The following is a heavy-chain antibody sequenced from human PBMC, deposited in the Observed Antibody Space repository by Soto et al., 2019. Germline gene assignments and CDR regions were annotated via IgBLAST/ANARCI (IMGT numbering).Heavy chain of an antibody. CDR1: GFSLSNAGLG. J-gene: IGHJ5*02. V-gene: IGHV2-26*04. CDR3: ASTYSTSWYWFDP. CDR2: IFSNDEK. Sequence: QVIVKESGPVLVKPTETLTLTCTVSGFSLSNAGLGVSWIRQPPGKALEWLAHIFSNDEKSYSTSLKSRLTISKDTSKSQVVLTMTNMDPVDTATYYCASTYSTSWYWFDPWGRGTLVTVSS. D-gene: IGHD6-13*01.